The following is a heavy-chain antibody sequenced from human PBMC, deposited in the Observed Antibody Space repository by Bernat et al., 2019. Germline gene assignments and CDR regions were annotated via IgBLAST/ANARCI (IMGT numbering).Heavy chain of an antibody. J-gene: IGHJ3*02. D-gene: IGHD6-19*01. V-gene: IGHV3-11*06. CDR2: ISSSSSYT. CDR1: GFTFSDYY. Sequence: QVQLVESGGGLVKPGGSLRLSCAASGFTFSDYYMSWIRQAPGKGLDWVSYISSSSSYTNYADSVKGRFTISRDNSKNTLYLQMNSLRAEDTAVYYCATLRFSGWYERDAFDIWGQGTMVTVSS. CDR3: ATLRFSGWYERDAFDI.